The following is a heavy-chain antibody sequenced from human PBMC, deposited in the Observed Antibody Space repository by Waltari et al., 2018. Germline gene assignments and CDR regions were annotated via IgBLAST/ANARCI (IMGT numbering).Heavy chain of an antibody. Sequence: EVQLVESGGGLVQPGGSLRLSCAASGFTFSSYSMNWVRQAPGKGLEWVSYISSSSSTIYYADSVKGRFTISRDNAKNSLYLQMNSLRAEDTAVYYCARAQAYCGGDCYEEHWGQGTLVTVSS. D-gene: IGHD2-21*01. V-gene: IGHV3-48*04. CDR2: ISSSSSTI. J-gene: IGHJ1*01. CDR1: GFTFSSYS. CDR3: ARAQAYCGGDCYEEH.